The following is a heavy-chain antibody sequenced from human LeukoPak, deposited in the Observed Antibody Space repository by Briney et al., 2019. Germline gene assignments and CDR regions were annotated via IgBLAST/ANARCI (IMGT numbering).Heavy chain of an antibody. Sequence: GESLKISFQGSGSIFSDYWSGWVRQLPGKGREWIGIIYPGDSDTRYSPSFRGQVTISADKSISTSYLQTNSLKASDTAIYYCANRDGYNYAFHIWGQGTTVTVS. CDR1: GSIFSDYW. CDR3: ANRDGYNYAFHI. CDR2: IYPGDSDT. D-gene: IGHD5-24*01. J-gene: IGHJ3*02. V-gene: IGHV5-51*01.